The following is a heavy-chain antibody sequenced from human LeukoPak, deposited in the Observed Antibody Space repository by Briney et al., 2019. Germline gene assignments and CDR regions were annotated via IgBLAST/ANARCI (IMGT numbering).Heavy chain of an antibody. CDR3: AKDASYYDFWSGYSQSFFDY. CDR1: GFTFSSYD. CDR2: IRGGGDTT. Sequence: GGSLRLSCAASGFTFSSYDMSWVRQAPGRGLEWVSTIRGGGDTTYYADSVKGRFTISRDNSKNTLYLQMNSRRAEDAAVNYCAKDASYYDFWSGYSQSFFDYWGQGTLVTASS. D-gene: IGHD3-3*01. V-gene: IGHV3-23*01. J-gene: IGHJ4*02.